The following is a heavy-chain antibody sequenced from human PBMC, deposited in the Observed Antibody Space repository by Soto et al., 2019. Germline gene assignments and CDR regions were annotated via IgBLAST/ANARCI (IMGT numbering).Heavy chain of an antibody. CDR1: GFSFSDYW. CDR3: ARGLRGEYATDV. J-gene: IGHJ6*02. Sequence: EVQLVESRGGLVQPGGSLRLSCAASGFSFSDYWMHWVRQAPGKGLVWVSRVKYDGGSTSYGDSVKGRFTISRDNAKSTVYLQMNSLRAEDTAVYYCARGLRGEYATDVWGQGTTVTVSS. D-gene: IGHD3-10*01. V-gene: IGHV3-74*01. CDR2: VKYDGGST.